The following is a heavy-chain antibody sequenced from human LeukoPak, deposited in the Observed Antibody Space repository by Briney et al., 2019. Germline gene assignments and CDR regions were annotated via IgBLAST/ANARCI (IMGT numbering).Heavy chain of an antibody. D-gene: IGHD3-3*02. V-gene: IGHV4-59*01. J-gene: IGHJ4*02. Sequence: SETLSLTCTVSGGSISSYYWSWLRQPPGKGLEWIGYIYYSGSTNYNPSLKSRVTLSVDTSKNQFSLKLSSVTAADTAVYYCARDSHSIGHWGQGTLVTVSS. CDR2: IYYSGST. CDR3: ARDSHSIGH. CDR1: GGSISSYY.